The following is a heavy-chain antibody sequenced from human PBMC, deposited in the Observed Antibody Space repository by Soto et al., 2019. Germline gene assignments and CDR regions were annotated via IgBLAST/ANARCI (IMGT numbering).Heavy chain of an antibody. J-gene: IGHJ4*02. D-gene: IGHD6-19*01. V-gene: IGHV3-23*01. CDR2: ISDSDSA. CDR1: GFTFSRFA. Sequence: EVQLLESGGGLVQPGGSLRLSCAASGFTFSRFAMNWVRQAPGKGLEWVSGISDSDSAFYADSVTGRFTISRDNSKNTLYLQMNSLRAEDTALYYCAKLLSPYSSDWTMWGQGTLVTVSS. CDR3: AKLLSPYSSDWTM.